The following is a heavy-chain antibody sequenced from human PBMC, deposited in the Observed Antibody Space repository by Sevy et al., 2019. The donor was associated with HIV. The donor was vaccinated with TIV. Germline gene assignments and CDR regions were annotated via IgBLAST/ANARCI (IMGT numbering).Heavy chain of an antibody. V-gene: IGHV4-4*07. D-gene: IGHD6-13*01. CDR3: ARDHSSSWYFSPSLEYYFDY. Sequence: SETLSLTCTVSGGSISSYYWSWIRQPAGRGLEWIGRIYTSGSTNYNPSLKSRVTMSVDTSKNQFSLKLSSVTAADTAVYYCARDHSSSWYFSPSLEYYFDYWGQGTLVTVSS. J-gene: IGHJ4*02. CDR2: IYTSGST. CDR1: GGSISSYY.